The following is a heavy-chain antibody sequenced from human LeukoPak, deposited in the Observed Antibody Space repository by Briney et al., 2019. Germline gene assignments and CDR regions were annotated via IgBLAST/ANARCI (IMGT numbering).Heavy chain of an antibody. CDR2: ISYDGSNK. V-gene: IGHV3-30*03. D-gene: IGHD3-22*01. Sequence: QPGGSLRLSCAASGFTFRTYAMHWVRQAPGKGLEWVAVISYDGSNKYYADSVKGRFTISRDNSKNTLYLQMNSLRPEDTAVYYCARLDSSGYGIDYWGQGTLVTVSS. CDR3: ARLDSSGYGIDY. CDR1: GFTFRTYA. J-gene: IGHJ4*02.